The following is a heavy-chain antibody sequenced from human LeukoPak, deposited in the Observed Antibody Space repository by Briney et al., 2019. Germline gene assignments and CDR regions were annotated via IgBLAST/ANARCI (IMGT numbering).Heavy chain of an antibody. V-gene: IGHV4-61*01. Sequence: KSSETLSLTCTVSGGSVSSGSYYWSWIRQPPGKGLEWIGNIYYSGSTNYNPSLKSRVTISVDTSKNQFSLKLSSVTAADTAVYYCARTGYSSSWFDYWGQGTLVTVSS. D-gene: IGHD6-13*01. J-gene: IGHJ4*02. CDR2: IYYSGST. CDR1: GGSVSSGSYY. CDR3: ARTGYSSSWFDY.